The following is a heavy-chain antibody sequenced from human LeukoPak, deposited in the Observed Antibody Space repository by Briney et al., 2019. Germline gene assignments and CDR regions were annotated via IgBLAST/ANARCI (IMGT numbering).Heavy chain of an antibody. Sequence: ASVKVSFKASGGTFSSYAISWVRQAPGQGLEWMGRIIPMFGTANYAQKFQGRVTITTDESTSTAYMELSSLRSEDTAVYYCARSEYSYPQAHFDYWGQGTLVTVSS. CDR3: ARSEYSYPQAHFDY. CDR2: IIPMFGTA. D-gene: IGHD5-18*01. V-gene: IGHV1-69*05. CDR1: GGTFSSYA. J-gene: IGHJ4*02.